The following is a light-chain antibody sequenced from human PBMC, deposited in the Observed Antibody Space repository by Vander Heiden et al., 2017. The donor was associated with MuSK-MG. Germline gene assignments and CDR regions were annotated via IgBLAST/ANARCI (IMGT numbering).Light chain of an antibody. CDR3: QVWDSSSSHSV. Sequence: SYVLTQPPSVSVAPGKTASITCGGNNIGSKTVHWYQQKPGQAPVVVIYYDSDRPSGIPERFSASNSGNTATLNISRVEAVDEADYYCQVWDSSSSHSVFGTGTKVTVL. CDR1: NIGSKT. V-gene: IGLV3-21*04. J-gene: IGLJ1*01. CDR2: YDS.